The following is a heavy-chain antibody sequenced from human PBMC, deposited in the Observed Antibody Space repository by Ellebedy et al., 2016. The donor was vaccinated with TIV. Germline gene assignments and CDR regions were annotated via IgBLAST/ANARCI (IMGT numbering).Heavy chain of an antibody. D-gene: IGHD6-13*01. J-gene: IGHJ6*02. Sequence: MPSETLSLTCTVSGGSISSGGHYWSWIRQHPGKGLEWIGYIYYSGSTNYKPSLKSRVTISVDRSKNQFSLNVTSVTAADTAVYYCARGGAAGSSDYYYGMDVWGQGTTVTVSS. CDR1: GGSISSGGHY. CDR2: IYYSGST. CDR3: ARGGAAGSSDYYYGMDV. V-gene: IGHV4-31*03.